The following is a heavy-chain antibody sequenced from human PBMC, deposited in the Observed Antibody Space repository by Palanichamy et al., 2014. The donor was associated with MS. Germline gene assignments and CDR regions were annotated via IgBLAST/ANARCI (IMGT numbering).Heavy chain of an antibody. CDR3: ARSMGSSHYMDV. CDR2: IYPGDSDT. CDR1: GYTFSTYW. J-gene: IGHJ6*03. V-gene: IGHV5-51*01. D-gene: IGHD1-26*01. Sequence: EVQLVQVWGRGEKXPGRSLKISCKGSGYTFSTYWIGWVRQMPGKGLERMGIIYPGDSDTRYSPSFQGQVTISADKSISTAYMQWSSLKASDTAMYYCARSMGSSHYMDVWGKGTTVTVSS.